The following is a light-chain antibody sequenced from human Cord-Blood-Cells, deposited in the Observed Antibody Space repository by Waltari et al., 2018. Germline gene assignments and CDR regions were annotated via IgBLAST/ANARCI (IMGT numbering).Light chain of an antibody. CDR1: QSISSY. CDR2: AAS. CDR3: QQSYSTPYT. J-gene: IGKJ2*01. Sequence: DLQMTQSPSSLSASVGDRVTITCRASQSISSYLNWYQQKPGKAPKLLIYAASSLQSWVPSRFSGSGSGTDFTLTISSLQPEDFATYYCQQSYSTPYTFGQWTKLEIK. V-gene: IGKV1-39*01.